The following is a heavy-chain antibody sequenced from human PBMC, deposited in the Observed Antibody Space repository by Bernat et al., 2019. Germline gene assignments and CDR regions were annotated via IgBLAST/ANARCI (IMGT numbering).Heavy chain of an antibody. CDR2: INAGNGNT. CDR1: GYTFTSYA. CDR3: ARDRDSYGYSRYYYYGMDV. J-gene: IGHJ6*02. Sequence: QVQLMQSGAEVKKPGASVKVSCKASGYTFTSYAMHWVRQAPGQRLEWMGWINAGNGNTKYSQKFQGRVTITRDTSASTAYMELSSLRSEDTAVYYCARDRDSYGYSRYYYYGMDVWGQGTTVTVSS. D-gene: IGHD5-18*01. V-gene: IGHV1-3*01.